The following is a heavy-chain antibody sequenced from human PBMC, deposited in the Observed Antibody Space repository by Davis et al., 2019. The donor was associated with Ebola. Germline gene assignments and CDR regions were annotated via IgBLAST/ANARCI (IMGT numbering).Heavy chain of an antibody. CDR3: AREPGSGYYVDY. CDR2: ISGSGGGT. Sequence: GESLKISCAASGFSFSSFAMNWVRQAPGKGLEWVSVISGSGGGTYYGDSVKGRFTISRDNAKNTLYLQMNSVRVEDTAVYYCAREPGSGYYVDYWGQGTLVSVSS. V-gene: IGHV3-23*01. CDR1: GFSFSSFA. D-gene: IGHD3-22*01. J-gene: IGHJ4*02.